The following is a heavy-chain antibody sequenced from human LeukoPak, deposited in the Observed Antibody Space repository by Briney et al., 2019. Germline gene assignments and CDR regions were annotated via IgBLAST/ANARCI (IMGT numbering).Heavy chain of an antibody. CDR2: INHSGST. V-gene: IGHV4-34*01. D-gene: IGHD3-9*01. CDR3: AREIGLRYFGAGDYYYYGMDV. J-gene: IGHJ6*02. Sequence: SETLSLTCAVYGGSFSGYYWSWIRQPPGKGLEWIGEINHSGSTNYNPSLKSRVTISVDTSKNQFSLKLSSVTAADTAVYYCAREIGLRYFGAGDYYYYGMDVWGQGTTVTVSS. CDR1: GGSFSGYY.